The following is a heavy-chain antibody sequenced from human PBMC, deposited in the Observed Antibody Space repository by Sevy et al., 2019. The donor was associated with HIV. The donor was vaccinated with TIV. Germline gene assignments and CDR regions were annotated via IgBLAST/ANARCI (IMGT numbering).Heavy chain of an antibody. D-gene: IGHD1-26*01. V-gene: IGHV1-18*01. CDR3: AMVDSGSYHDLSYYYYYMDV. J-gene: IGHJ6*03. Sequence: ATVKVSCKASGYTFTSYGISWVGQAPGQGLEWMGWISAYNRNTNYAQKLQGRVTMSTDTSTSSAYMELRSLRSDDTAVSYRAMVDSGSYHDLSYYYYYMDVWGKGTPVIVSS. CDR2: ISAYNRNT. CDR1: GYTFTSYG.